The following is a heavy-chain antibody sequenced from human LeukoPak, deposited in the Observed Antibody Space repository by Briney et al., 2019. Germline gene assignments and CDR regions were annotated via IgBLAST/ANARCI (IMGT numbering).Heavy chain of an antibody. CDR2: ISGRGGST. V-gene: IGHV3-23*01. J-gene: IGHJ4*02. CDR3: AKLGSWYYFHY. Sequence: GGSLRLSCAASGFTFSSDAMSWVRQAPGKGLEWGSAISGRGGSTYYADSVKGRFTISRDNSKNTLYLQTHSLRAEDTAVYYCAKLGSWYYFHYWGQGTLVTVSS. D-gene: IGHD6-13*01. CDR1: GFTFSSDA.